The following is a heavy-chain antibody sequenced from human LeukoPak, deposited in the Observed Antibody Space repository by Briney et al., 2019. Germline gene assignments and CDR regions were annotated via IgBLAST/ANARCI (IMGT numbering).Heavy chain of an antibody. CDR3: ARDCSGGSCYSVY. CDR2: IYSGGST. CDR1: GFTVSNNY. D-gene: IGHD2-15*01. J-gene: IGHJ4*02. V-gene: IGHV3-66*01. Sequence: PGGSLRLSCAASGFTVSNNYLSWVRQAPGKGLQWVSVIYSGGSTYYADSVKGRFTISRDNSKNTLYLQMNSLRAEDTAVYYCARDCSGGSCYSVYWGQGTPVTVSS.